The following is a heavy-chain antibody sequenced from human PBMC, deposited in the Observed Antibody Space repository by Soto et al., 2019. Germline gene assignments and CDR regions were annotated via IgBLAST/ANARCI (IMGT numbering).Heavy chain of an antibody. J-gene: IGHJ4*02. CDR2: INDSGDT. CDR3: ARGRPPWDRNSGYAFDH. CDR1: GGSLSGNY. D-gene: IGHD5-12*01. V-gene: IGHV4-34*01. Sequence: QVQLQQWGAGLLKPSETLSLTCAVYGGSLSGNYWSWIRQPPGKGLEWIGEINDSGDTNYNPSLKSRVTISEVTSKNQLSLTVSSVTAADTAVYYCARGRPPWDRNSGYAFDHWGQGTLVTVSS.